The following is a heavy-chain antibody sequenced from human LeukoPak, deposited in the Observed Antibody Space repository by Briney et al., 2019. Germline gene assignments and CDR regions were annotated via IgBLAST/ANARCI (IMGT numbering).Heavy chain of an antibody. J-gene: IGHJ3*02. Sequence: ASVKVSCKASGYAFTGYYMHWVRQAPGQGLEWMGWINPNSGGTNYAQKFQGRVTMTRDTSISTAYMELSRLRSDDTAVYYCARTMTMVTTSDAFDIWGQGTMVTVSS. CDR3: ARTMTMVTTSDAFDI. D-gene: IGHD4-17*01. CDR1: GYAFTGYY. CDR2: INPNSGGT. V-gene: IGHV1-2*02.